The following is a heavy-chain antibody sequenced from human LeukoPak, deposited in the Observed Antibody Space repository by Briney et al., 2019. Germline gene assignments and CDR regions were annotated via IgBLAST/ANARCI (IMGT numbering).Heavy chain of an antibody. V-gene: IGHV4-59*12. Sequence: PSETLSLTCTVSGGSISSYYWSWIRQPPGKGLEWIGYIYYSGSTNYNPSLKSRAVISLDTSKNQFSLNLSSVTAADTAVYYCARTAARYYFDYRGQGTLVTVSS. J-gene: IGHJ4*02. CDR3: ARTAARYYFDY. CDR1: GGSISSYY. D-gene: IGHD6-25*01. CDR2: IYYSGST.